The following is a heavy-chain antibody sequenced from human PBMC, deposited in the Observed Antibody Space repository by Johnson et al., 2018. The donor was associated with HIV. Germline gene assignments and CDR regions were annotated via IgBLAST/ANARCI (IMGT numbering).Heavy chain of an antibody. CDR3: TTADGIDGFGI. CDR1: GFIFSSYW. V-gene: IGHV3-15*01. D-gene: IGHD1-14*01. J-gene: IGHJ3*02. CDR2: IKRKIEGEAT. Sequence: VQLVESGGGLVQPGGSLRLSCAASGFIFSSYWMSWVRQAPGKGLEWVGRIKRKIEGEATDYAAPVKGRFTISRDDSKNTLFLQMSSLKTDHTAVYYCTTADGIDGFGIWGQGTM.